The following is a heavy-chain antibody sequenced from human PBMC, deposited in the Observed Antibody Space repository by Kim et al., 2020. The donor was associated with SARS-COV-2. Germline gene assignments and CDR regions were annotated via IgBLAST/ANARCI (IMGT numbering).Heavy chain of an antibody. Sequence: GGSLRLSCAASGFTFSSYWMSWVRQAPGKGLEWVANIKQDGSEKYYVDSVKGRFTISRDNAKNSLYLQMNSLRAEDTAVYYCARDYWYGGAVAGTMIDYYGMDVWGQGTTVPVSS. D-gene: IGHD6-19*01. CDR3: ARDYWYGGAVAGTMIDYYGMDV. J-gene: IGHJ6*02. CDR1: GFTFSSYW. CDR2: IKQDGSEK. V-gene: IGHV3-7*01.